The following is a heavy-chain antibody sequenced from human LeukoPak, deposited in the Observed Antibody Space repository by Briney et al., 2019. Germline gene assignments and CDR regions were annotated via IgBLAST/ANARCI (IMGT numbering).Heavy chain of an antibody. Sequence: SETLXXTCAVYGGSFSGYYWSWLRQPPGKGLEWIGEINHSGSTNYNPSLKSRVTISVDTSKKKFSLKESYGHAGDKAGYYCXXXRVGQWEDFDYWGQGTLVTVSS. CDR2: INHSGST. CDR1: GGSFSGYY. V-gene: IGHV4-34*01. D-gene: IGHD1-26*01. CDR3: XXXRVGQWEDFDY. J-gene: IGHJ4*02.